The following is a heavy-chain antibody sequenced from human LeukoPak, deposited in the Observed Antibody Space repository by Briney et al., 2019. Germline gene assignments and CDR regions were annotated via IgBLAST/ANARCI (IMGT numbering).Heavy chain of an antibody. CDR3: AKDSDYYDSSGYYSYWFDP. CDR1: GFTFSSYA. D-gene: IGHD3-22*01. Sequence: QTGGSLRLSCAASGFTFSSYAMSWVRQAPGKGLEWVSAISGSGGSTYYADSVKGRFTISRDNSKNTLYLQMNSLRAEDTAVYYCAKDSDYYDSSGYYSYWFDPWGQGTLVTVSS. V-gene: IGHV3-23*01. J-gene: IGHJ5*02. CDR2: ISGSGGST.